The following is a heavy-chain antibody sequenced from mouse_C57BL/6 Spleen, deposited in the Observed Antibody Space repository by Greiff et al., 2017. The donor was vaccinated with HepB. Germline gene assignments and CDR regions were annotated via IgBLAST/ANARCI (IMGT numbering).Heavy chain of an antibody. CDR3: ARGYDYDGYYYAMDY. D-gene: IGHD2-4*01. Sequence: XVQLQQSGPELVKPGASVKISCKASGYAFSSSWMNWVKQRPGKGLEWIGRIYPGDGDTNYNGKFKGKATLTADKSSSTAYMQLSSLTSEDSAVYFCARGYDYDGYYYAMDYWGQGTSVTVSS. J-gene: IGHJ4*01. CDR2: IYPGDGDT. V-gene: IGHV1-82*01. CDR1: GYAFSSSW.